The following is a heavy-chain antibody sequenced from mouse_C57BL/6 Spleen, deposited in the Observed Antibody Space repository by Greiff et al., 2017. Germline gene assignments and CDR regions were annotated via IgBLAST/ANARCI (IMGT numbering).Heavy chain of an antibody. D-gene: IGHD2-1*01. CDR1: GYTFTSYW. CDR2: IDPSDSET. CDR3: ARYYGNHYYAMDY. V-gene: IGHV1-52*01. Sequence: QVQLKQPGAELVRPGSSVKLSCKASGYTFTSYWMHWVKQRPIQGLEWIGNIDPSDSETHYNQKFKDKATLTVDKSSSTAYMQLSSLTSEDSAVYYCARYYGNHYYAMDYWGQGTSVTVSS. J-gene: IGHJ4*01.